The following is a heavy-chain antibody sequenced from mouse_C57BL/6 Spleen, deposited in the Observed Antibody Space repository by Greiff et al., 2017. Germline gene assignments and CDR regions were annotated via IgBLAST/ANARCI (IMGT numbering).Heavy chain of an antibody. CDR3: ARDQNYGSRYEWYFDV. Sequence: EVKLEESEGGLVQPGSSMKLSCTASGFTFSDYYMAWVRQVPEKGLEWVANLNYDGSSTYYLDSLKSRFIISRDNAKTILYLQMRSLKSEDTATYYCARDQNYGSRYEWYFDVWGTGTTVTVSS. D-gene: IGHD1-1*01. J-gene: IGHJ1*03. V-gene: IGHV5-16*01. CDR1: GFTFSDYY. CDR2: LNYDGSST.